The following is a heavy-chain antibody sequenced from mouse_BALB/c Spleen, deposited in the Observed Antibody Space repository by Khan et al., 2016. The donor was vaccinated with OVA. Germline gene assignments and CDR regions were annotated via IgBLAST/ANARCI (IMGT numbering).Heavy chain of an antibody. CDR3: ARVGYNGTMDY. Sequence: QIQLVQSGPELKKPGETVKISCKASGYTFTIYGMNWVRQAPGKGLKWMGWINTYTGEPTYADDFKGRFAFSLETSASTAFLQINNLKNEDTATYFCARVGYNGTMDYWGKGTSVTVSS. CDR2: INTYTGEP. CDR1: GYTFTIYG. J-gene: IGHJ4*01. D-gene: IGHD2-14*01. V-gene: IGHV9-3-1*01.